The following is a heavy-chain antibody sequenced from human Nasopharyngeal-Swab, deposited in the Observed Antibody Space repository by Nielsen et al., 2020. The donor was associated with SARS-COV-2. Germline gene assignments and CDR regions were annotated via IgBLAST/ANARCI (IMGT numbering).Heavy chain of an antibody. CDR3: AKPYSGSYYGYFDY. J-gene: IGHJ4*02. CDR2: ISYDGSNK. D-gene: IGHD1-26*01. V-gene: IGHV3-30*18. Sequence: GGSLRLSCAASGFTSSSYGMHWVRQAPGKGLEWVAVISYDGSNKYYADSVKGRFTISRDNSKNTLYLQMNSLRAEDTAVYYCAKPYSGSYYGYFDYWGRGNLVTVSS. CDR1: GFTSSSYG.